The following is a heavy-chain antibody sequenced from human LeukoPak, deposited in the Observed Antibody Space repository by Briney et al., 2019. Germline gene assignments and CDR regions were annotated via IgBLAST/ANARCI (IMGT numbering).Heavy chain of an antibody. V-gene: IGHV3-23*01. J-gene: IGHJ6*03. CDR3: AKDSLYNWNDGDYYYYMDV. D-gene: IGHD1-1*01. CDR2: ISGSGGST. Sequence: ETLSLTCTVSGASISSNSYFWGWIRQPPGKGLEWVSAISGSGGSTYYADSVKGRFTISRDNSKNTLYLQMNSLRAEDTAVYYCAKDSLYNWNDGDYYYYMDVWGKGTTVTVSS. CDR1: GASISSNSYF.